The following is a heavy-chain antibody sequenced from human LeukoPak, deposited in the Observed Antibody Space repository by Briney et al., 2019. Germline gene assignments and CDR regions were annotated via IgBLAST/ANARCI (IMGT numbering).Heavy chain of an antibody. Sequence: PSETLSLTCTVSGGSISSGSYYWSWIRQPAGKGLEWIGRIYTSGSTNYNPSLKSRVTISVDTSKNQFSLKLSSVTAADTAVYYCARGDMVRGVIHYMDVWGKGTTVTISS. J-gene: IGHJ6*03. CDR3: ARGDMVRGVIHYMDV. D-gene: IGHD3-10*01. V-gene: IGHV4-61*02. CDR2: IYTSGST. CDR1: GGSISSGSYY.